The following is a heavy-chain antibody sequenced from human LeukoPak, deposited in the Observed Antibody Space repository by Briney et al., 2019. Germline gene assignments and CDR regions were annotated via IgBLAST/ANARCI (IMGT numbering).Heavy chain of an antibody. CDR1: GFSFSSYS. D-gene: IGHD3-16*01. CDR2: INSDGSST. CDR3: ARITDYYYYMDV. J-gene: IGHJ6*03. V-gene: IGHV3-74*01. Sequence: HPGGSLRLSCAASGFSFSSYSMHWVRQAPGKGLVWVSRINSDGSSTSYADSVKGRVTVSRDNAKNTLYLQMNSLRAEDTAVYYCARITDYYYYMDVWGKGTTVTVSS.